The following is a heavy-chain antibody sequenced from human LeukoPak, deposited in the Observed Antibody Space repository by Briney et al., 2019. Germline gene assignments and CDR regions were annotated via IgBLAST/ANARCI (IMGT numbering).Heavy chain of an antibody. CDR1: GGSISSYY. J-gene: IGHJ6*03. V-gene: IGHV4-4*07. CDR2: IYTSGST. Sequence: SETLSLTCTVSGGSISSYYWSWIRQPAGKGLEWIGRIYTSGSTNYNPSLKSRVTMSVDTSKNQFSLKLSSVTAADTAVYYCARDPPMVRGVNDPYYYYYYYMDVWGKGTTVTVSS. D-gene: IGHD3-10*01. CDR3: ARDPPMVRGVNDPYYYYYYYMDV.